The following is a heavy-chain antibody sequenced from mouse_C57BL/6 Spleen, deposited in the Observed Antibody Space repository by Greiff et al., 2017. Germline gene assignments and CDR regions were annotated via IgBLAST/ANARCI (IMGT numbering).Heavy chain of an antibody. CDR1: GYTFTDYE. Sequence: QVQLKESGAELVRPGASVTLSCKASGYTFTDYEMHWVKQTPVHGLEWIGAIDPETGGTAYNQKFKGKAILTADKSSSTAYMELRSLTSEDSAVYYCTRRGLYPCFAYWGQGTLVTVSA. D-gene: IGHD2-12*01. CDR2: IDPETGGT. V-gene: IGHV1-15*01. CDR3: TRRGLYPCFAY. J-gene: IGHJ3*01.